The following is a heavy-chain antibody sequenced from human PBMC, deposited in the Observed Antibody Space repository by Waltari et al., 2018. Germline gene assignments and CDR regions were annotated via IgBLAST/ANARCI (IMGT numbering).Heavy chain of an antibody. CDR3: ARDRGRGLYLDS. J-gene: IGHJ5*01. CDR2: IHRSGRT. D-gene: IGHD2-15*01. CDR1: GDSMFTNNW. Sequence: QLQLQESGPGLVKPSGTLSLTCRVSGDSMFTNNWWSWVRQSPEKGLEWLGQIHRSGRTNYNPSLESRVTRSLDTANNQFSLKLASTTAADTAVYYCARDRGRGLYLDSWGQGTLVTVSP. V-gene: IGHV4-4*02.